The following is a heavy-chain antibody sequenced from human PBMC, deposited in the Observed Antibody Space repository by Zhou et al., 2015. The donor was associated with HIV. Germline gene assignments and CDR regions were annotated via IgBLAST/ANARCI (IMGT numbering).Heavy chain of an antibody. Sequence: QVQLVESGGGVVQPGRSLRLSCAASGVNIRFYGMHWVRQAPGKGLEWVSSIWHDGSKEYYGDSVKGRFTISRDNAKNSLYLQMNSLRAEDTAVYYCARGPYYDFSSEGYYFDYWGQGTLVTVSS. J-gene: IGHJ4*02. CDR2: IWHDGSKE. D-gene: IGHD3-3*01. CDR3: ARGPYYDFSSEGYYFDY. V-gene: IGHV3-33*01. CDR1: GVNIRFYG.